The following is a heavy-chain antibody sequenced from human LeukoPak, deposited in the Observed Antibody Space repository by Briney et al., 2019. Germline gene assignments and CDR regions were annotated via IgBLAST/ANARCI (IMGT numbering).Heavy chain of an antibody. CDR2: ISAYNGNT. Sequence: ASVKVSCKASGYTFTSYGISWVRQAPGQGLEWMGWISAYNGNTNYAQKLQGRVTMTTDTSTSTAYMELRSLRSDDTAVYYCARYCSGGSCSADYYYMDVWGKGTTVTVSS. D-gene: IGHD2-15*01. J-gene: IGHJ6*03. CDR1: GYTFTSYG. V-gene: IGHV1-18*01. CDR3: ARYCSGGSCSADYYYMDV.